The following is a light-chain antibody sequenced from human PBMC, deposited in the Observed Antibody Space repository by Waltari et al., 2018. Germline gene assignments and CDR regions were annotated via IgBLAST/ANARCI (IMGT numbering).Light chain of an antibody. CDR2: GNN. CDR3: QSCDSLLSGSFV. V-gene: IGLV1-40*01. CDR1: SSNIGASYD. J-gene: IGLJ1*01. Sequence: QSVLTQPPSVSGAPGQRVTISCTGSSSNIGASYDVHWYQQFPGTAPKLLIYGNNHRPSGVPDRFSGSPSGTSAPLSFTGLQAADEADYSCQSCDSLLSGSFVFGTGPPFPVL.